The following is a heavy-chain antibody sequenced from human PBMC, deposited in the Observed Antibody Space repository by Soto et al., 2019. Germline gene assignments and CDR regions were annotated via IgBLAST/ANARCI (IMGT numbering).Heavy chain of an antibody. V-gene: IGHV1-2*02. D-gene: IGHD3-3*01. CDR2: INPATGAA. J-gene: IGHJ3*02. CDR3: ARGGGVGVAGSAAFDM. CDR1: GYPVTAYY. Sequence: QLHLVQSGAVVKKPGASVTVSCSASGYPVTAYYMHWVRQAPGRGLEWMGGINPATGAAKYTQTFQGRVTMTRGTSTSTVFMELSVLTSEDPAVFYCARGGGVGVAGSAAFDMGGQGTLVNVSS.